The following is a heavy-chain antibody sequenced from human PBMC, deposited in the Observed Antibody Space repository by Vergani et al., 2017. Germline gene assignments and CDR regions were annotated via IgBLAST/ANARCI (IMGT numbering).Heavy chain of an antibody. D-gene: IGHD3-10*01. CDR2: MNPNSGNT. CDR3: ARGTLTITMVREVIPYFDY. CDR1: GYTFTGYY. V-gene: IGHV1-8*03. Sequence: QVQLVQSGAEVKKPGASVKVSCKASGYTFTGYYMHWVRQASGQGLEWMGWMNPNSGNTGYAQKFQGRVTITRNTSISTAYMELSILRSEDTAVYYCARGTLTITMVREVIPYFDYWGQGTLVTVSS. J-gene: IGHJ4*02.